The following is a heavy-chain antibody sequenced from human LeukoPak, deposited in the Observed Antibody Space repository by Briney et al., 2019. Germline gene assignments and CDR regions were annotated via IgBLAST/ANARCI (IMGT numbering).Heavy chain of an antibody. CDR3: AREGYDSSGYYYVDGFDY. CDR1: GGSFSGYY. CDR2: INHSGST. J-gene: IGHJ4*02. Sequence: SETLSLTCAVYGGSFSGYYWSWIRQPPGKGLEWIGEINHSGSTNYNPSLKRRVTMSVDNSKNQFSLKLSSVTAADTAVYYCAREGYDSSGYYYVDGFDYWGQGTLVTVSS. V-gene: IGHV4-34*01. D-gene: IGHD3-22*01.